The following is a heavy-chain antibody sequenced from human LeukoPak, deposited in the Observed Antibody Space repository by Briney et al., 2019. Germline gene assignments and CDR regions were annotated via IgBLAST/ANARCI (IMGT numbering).Heavy chain of an antibody. Sequence: AETLSLTCAVSGGSFSGYYWSWIRQPPGKGLEWIGEINHSGSTNYNPSLKSRVTISVDTSKNQFSLKLSSVTAADTAVYYCARDCSGGSCYSVGYWGQGTLVTVSS. CDR1: GGSFSGYY. V-gene: IGHV4-34*01. CDR2: INHSGST. J-gene: IGHJ4*02. CDR3: ARDCSGGSCYSVGY. D-gene: IGHD2-15*01.